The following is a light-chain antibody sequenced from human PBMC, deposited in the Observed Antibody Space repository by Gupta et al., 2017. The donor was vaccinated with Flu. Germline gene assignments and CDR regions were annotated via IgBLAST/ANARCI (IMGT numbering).Light chain of an antibody. CDR1: NIGSQS. V-gene: IGLV3-21*02. CDR2: DDS. CDR3: QVWDTNSDQYV. Sequence: GGNNIGSQSVHWYQQRPGQAPVLVVYDDSARPSGIPERLSGSNSGNTATLTISRVEAGDEADYYCQVWDTNSDQYVFGSGTKVTVL. J-gene: IGLJ1*01.